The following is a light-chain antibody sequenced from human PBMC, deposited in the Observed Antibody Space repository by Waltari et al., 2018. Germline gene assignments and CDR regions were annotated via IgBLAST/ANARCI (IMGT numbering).Light chain of an antibody. V-gene: IGKV4-1*01. CDR1: QSVLYSSNNKNY. Sequence: DIVMTQSPDSLAVSLGGRATTNCKSSQSVLYSSNNKNYLAWYQQKPGQPPKLLIYWASTRESGVPDRFSGSGSGTDFTLTISSLQAEDVAVYYCQQYYSTPQTFGQGTKLEIK. J-gene: IGKJ2*01. CDR2: WAS. CDR3: QQYYSTPQT.